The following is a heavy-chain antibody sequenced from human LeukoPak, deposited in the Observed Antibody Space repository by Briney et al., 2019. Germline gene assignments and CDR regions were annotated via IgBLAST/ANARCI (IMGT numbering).Heavy chain of an antibody. D-gene: IGHD3-10*02. V-gene: IGHV3-48*03. CDR3: XELGITMIGGV. CDR1: GFTFSSYE. Sequence: GGSLRXSCAASGFTFSSYEMNWVRQAPGKGLEWVSYISSSGSTIYYADSVKGRFTISRDNAKNSLYLQMNSLRGEDTAVYYCXELGITMIGGVWGKGTTVTISS. CDR2: ISSSGSTI. J-gene: IGHJ6*04.